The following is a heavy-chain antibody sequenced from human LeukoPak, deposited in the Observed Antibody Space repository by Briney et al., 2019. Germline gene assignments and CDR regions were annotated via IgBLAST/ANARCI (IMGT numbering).Heavy chain of an antibody. V-gene: IGHV6-1*01. J-gene: IGHJ4*02. D-gene: IGHD6-6*01. CDR1: GDSIFTNNVA. CDR3: ARGKYTSFDN. CDR2: TYYRPKWSF. Sequence: SQTLSLTCAVSGDSIFTNNVAWNWIRQSPSRGLEWLARTYYRPKWSFDYAVSVKSRITINADTSKNQFSLQLSSVTPEDTAVYYCARGKYTSFDNWGQGTLVTVSS.